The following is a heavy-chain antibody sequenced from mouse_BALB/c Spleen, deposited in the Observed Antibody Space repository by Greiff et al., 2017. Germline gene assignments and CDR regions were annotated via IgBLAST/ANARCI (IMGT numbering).Heavy chain of an antibody. Sequence: VKLMESGPGLVQPSQSLSITCTVSGFSFTSYGVHWVRQSPGKGLEWLGVIWSGGSTDYNAAFISRLSISKDNTESQVFFKMNSLQANDTAIYYCARKGRYDGFAYWGQGTLVTVSA. V-gene: IGHV2-2*02. CDR3: ARKGRYDGFAY. J-gene: IGHJ3*01. CDR2: IWSGGST. CDR1: GFSFTSYG. D-gene: IGHD2-14*01.